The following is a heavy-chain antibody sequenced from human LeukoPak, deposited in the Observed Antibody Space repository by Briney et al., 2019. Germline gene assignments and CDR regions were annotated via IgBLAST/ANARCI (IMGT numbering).Heavy chain of an antibody. V-gene: IGHV1-2*02. D-gene: IGHD6-13*01. CDR2: INPNSGGT. J-gene: IGHJ5*02. CDR1: GYTFTGYY. CDR3: ARDSSGIAAAGTSLVT. Sequence: GASVKVSCKASGYTFTGYYMHWVRQAPGQGLECMGWINPNSGGTKYAQKFQGRVTMTRDTSISTAYMELSRLRSDDTAVYYCARDSSGIAAAGTSLVTWGQGTLVTVSS.